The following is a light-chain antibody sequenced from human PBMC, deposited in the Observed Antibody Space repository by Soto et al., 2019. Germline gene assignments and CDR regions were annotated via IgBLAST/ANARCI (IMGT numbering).Light chain of an antibody. CDR3: HQHTTWPRT. J-gene: IGKJ2*01. CDR2: DAS. CDR1: QSISNN. Sequence: EIVMTQSPATLSVSPGERATLSCRASQSISNNLAWYQQKPGQAPKLLIYDASTRATGIPDRFTASGSGTEFTLTISSLQSEHFALYYCHQHTTWPRTFGQGTKLEIK. V-gene: IGKV3-15*01.